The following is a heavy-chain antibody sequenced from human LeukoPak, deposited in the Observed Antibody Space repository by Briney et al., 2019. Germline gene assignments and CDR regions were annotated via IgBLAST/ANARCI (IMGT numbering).Heavy chain of an antibody. CDR3: ARDSIAAAGTGFDP. CDR1: GGSISGYY. Sequence: SETLSLTCTVSGGSISGYYWSWIRQPAGKGLEWIGRIYTSGSTNYNPSLKSRVTMSVDTSKNQFSLKLSSVTAADTAVYYCARDSIAAAGTGFDPWGQGTLVTVSS. CDR2: IYTSGST. J-gene: IGHJ5*02. V-gene: IGHV4-4*07. D-gene: IGHD6-13*01.